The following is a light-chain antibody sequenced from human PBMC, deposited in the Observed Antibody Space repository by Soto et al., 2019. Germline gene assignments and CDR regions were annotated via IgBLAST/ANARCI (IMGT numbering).Light chain of an antibody. CDR1: NSNIGAGYD. J-gene: IGLJ1*01. CDR3: AAWDDSLSGPPDV. Sequence: QSVLTQPPSVSGAPGQRVTISCTGSNSNIGAGYDVHWYQQLPGTAPKLLIYSNNQRPSGVPDRFSGSKSGTSASLAISGLRSEDEADYYCAAWDDSLSGPPDVFGTRTKVTVL. V-gene: IGLV1-47*02. CDR2: SNN.